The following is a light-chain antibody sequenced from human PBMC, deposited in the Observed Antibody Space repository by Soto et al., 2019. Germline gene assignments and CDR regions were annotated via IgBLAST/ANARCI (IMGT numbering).Light chain of an antibody. J-gene: IGKJ4*01. CDR3: QQRSDWPST. CDR1: QSVSSY. V-gene: IGKV3-11*02. Sequence: EIVLTQSPATLSLSPGERATLSCRASQSVSSYLAWYQQKPGQAPRLLIYDASNRATGIPARFSGSGSGRDFTLTISSQEPDDFAVYYCQQRSDWPSTFGGGTKVQIK. CDR2: DAS.